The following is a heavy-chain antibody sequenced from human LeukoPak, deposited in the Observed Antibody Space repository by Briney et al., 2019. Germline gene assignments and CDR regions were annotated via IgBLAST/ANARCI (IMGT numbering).Heavy chain of an antibody. J-gene: IGHJ4*02. D-gene: IGHD6-19*01. CDR2: IYSDGTT. V-gene: IGHV3-53*01. CDR1: GFTVNSNY. CDR3: ARTVRGWPDY. Sequence: GSLRLSCAASGFTVNSNYMSWVRQAPGKGLEWVAVIYSDGTTYHADSVKGRFTISRDDSKNTLHLQMNSLRAEDSAVYYCARTVRGWPDYWGQGTLVTVSS.